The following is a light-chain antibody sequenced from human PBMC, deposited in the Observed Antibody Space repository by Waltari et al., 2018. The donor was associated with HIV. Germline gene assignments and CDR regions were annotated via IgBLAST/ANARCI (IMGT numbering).Light chain of an antibody. Sequence: HSVLTQPPSASGTPGQRVTISCSGSNSNIGSNSVNWYQQLPGTAPKLLIYNTNRPPSGVSDRFAGSKSGTSASLAISGLQSEDEADYDCAAWDDSLNAHVLFGGGTKLTVL. CDR3: AAWDDSLNAHVL. V-gene: IGLV1-44*01. J-gene: IGLJ2*01. CDR1: NSNIGSNS. CDR2: NTN.